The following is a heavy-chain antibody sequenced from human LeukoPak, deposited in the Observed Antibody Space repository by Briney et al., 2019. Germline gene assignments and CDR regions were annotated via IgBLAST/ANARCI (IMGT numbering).Heavy chain of an antibody. Sequence: SETLSLTCTVSGGSISTSGSYWAWIRQPPGKGLEWIGSIYYSGNTYNPSLKSRVTISVDTSKNQCSLNLTSVNAADTAVYYCARVMAARREDLNWFDPWGQGTLVTVSS. CDR2: IYYSGNT. CDR1: GGSISTSGSY. J-gene: IGHJ5*02. D-gene: IGHD6-6*01. CDR3: ARVMAARREDLNWFDP. V-gene: IGHV4-39*07.